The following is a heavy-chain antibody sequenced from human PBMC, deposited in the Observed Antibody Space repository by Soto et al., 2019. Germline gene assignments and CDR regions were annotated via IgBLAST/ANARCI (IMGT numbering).Heavy chain of an antibody. CDR2: IYYSGST. CDR1: GGPISSYY. V-gene: IGHV4-59*01. D-gene: IGHD6-19*01. J-gene: IGHJ4*02. CDR3: ARGSRGWPPRLEY. Sequence: QVQLQESGPGLVKPSETLSLNCTVSGGPISSYYWSWIRQSPGKGLEWIGYIYYSGSTNYNPSLKSRSTISVDTSKNQFSLELSSVTAADTAVYYCARGSRGWPPRLEYWGQGTLVTVSS.